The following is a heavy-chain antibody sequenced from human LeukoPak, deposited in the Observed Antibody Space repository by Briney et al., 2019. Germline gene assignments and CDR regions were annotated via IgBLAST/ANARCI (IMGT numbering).Heavy chain of an antibody. V-gene: IGHV1-2*02. J-gene: IGHJ3*02. CDR1: GYTFTGYY. Sequence: APVKVSCKASGYTFTGYYMHWVRQAPGQGLEWMGWINPNSGGTNYAQKFQGRVTMTRDTSISTAYMELSRLRSDDTAVYYCARVPLNYYDSSGPDAFDIWGQGTMVTVSS. D-gene: IGHD3-22*01. CDR2: INPNSGGT. CDR3: ARVPLNYYDSSGPDAFDI.